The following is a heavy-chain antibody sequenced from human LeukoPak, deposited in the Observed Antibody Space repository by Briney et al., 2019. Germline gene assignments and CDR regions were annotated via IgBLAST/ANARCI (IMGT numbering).Heavy chain of an antibody. CDR3: AKDSAAASFDY. CDR2: ISWNSGSI. Sequence: TGGSLRLSCAASGFTFDDYAMHWVRHAPGKGLEWVSGISWNSGSIGYADSVKGRFTISRDNAKNSLYLQMNSLRAEDTALYYCAKDSAAASFDYWGQGTLVTVSS. J-gene: IGHJ4*02. V-gene: IGHV3-9*01. D-gene: IGHD2-2*01. CDR1: GFTFDDYA.